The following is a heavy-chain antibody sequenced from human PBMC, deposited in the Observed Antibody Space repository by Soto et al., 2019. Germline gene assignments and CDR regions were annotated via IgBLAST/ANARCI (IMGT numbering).Heavy chain of an antibody. J-gene: IGHJ5*02. CDR1: GGSINSSSYF. V-gene: IGHV4-39*01. CDR2: IYYSGST. CDR3: ARHYSSGSRNWFDP. D-gene: IGHD6-19*01. Sequence: SETLSLTGSVSGGSINSSSYFWGWVRQPPGKGLEWTGSIYYSGSTYYNPSLRSRVTISVDASKNQFSLKLSSVTAADTAVFYCARHYSSGSRNWFDPWGQGTLVTAPQ.